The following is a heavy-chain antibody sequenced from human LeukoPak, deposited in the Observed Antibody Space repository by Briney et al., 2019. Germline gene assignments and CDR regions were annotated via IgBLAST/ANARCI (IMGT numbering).Heavy chain of an antibody. Sequence: SGGSLRLSCAASGFTFSSYAMNWVRQAPGKGLEWVSSISGSGGSSYYADSVKGRFTISRDYSKNTLYLQMNSLRAEDTAVYYYAKDPRDGGSYFNYWGQGTLVTVSS. D-gene: IGHD5-24*01. V-gene: IGHV3-23*01. CDR3: AKDPRDGGSYFNY. J-gene: IGHJ4*02. CDR2: ISGSGGSS. CDR1: GFTFSSYA.